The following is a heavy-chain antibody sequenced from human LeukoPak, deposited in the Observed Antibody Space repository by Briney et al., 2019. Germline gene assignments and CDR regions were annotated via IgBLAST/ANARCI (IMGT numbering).Heavy chain of an antibody. CDR1: VCIYRSRRYN. J-gene: IGHJ5*01. D-gene: IGHD6-19*01. Sequence: SETLPLTFTVSVCIYRSRRYNGPWIRQPPGKGLEWIGYIYHGSATYNPSLESRVTISMDTSKNQFSLVFTSLDAEGMAVYYVAREGGGQWMVSGNLDSWGQGTLVTVSS. CDR3: AREGGGQWMVSGNLDS. V-gene: IGHV4-61*01. CDR2: IYHGSA.